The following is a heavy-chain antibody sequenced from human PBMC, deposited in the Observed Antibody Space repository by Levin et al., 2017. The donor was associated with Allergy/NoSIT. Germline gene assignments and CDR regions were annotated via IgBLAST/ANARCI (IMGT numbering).Heavy chain of an antibody. CDR1: GFTVSSNY. D-gene: IGHD5-18*01. Sequence: GGSLRLSCAASGFTVSSNYMSWVRQAPGKGLEWVSVIYSGGSTYYADSVKGRFTISRDNSKNTLYLQMNSLRAEDTAVYYCARRRGYSYGSDYWGQGTLVTVSS. CDR2: IYSGGST. V-gene: IGHV3-53*01. J-gene: IGHJ4*02. CDR3: ARRRGYSYGSDY.